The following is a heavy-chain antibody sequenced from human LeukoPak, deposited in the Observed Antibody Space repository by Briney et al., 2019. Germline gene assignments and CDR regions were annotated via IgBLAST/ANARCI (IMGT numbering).Heavy chain of an antibody. D-gene: IGHD3-16*01. CDR2: INWNGGST. CDR3: ATNSGKRFGQ. J-gene: IGHJ4*02. V-gene: IGHV3-20*04. Sequence: PGGSLRLSCAGSGYTFDDHGMSWVRQVSGKGLEWVSGINWNGGSTGYGDSVKGRFTISRDNAKNSLYLQMNSLRAEDTAVYYCATNSGKRFGQWGQGTLVTVSS. CDR1: GYTFDDHG.